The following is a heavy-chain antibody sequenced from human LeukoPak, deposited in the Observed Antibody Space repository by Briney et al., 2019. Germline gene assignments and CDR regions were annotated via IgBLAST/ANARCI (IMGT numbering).Heavy chain of an antibody. V-gene: IGHV1-8*03. D-gene: IGHD2-15*01. CDR3: ARERDPGSGAFGWFDP. Sequence: GASVKVSCKASGYTFTSYDINWVRQATGQGLEWMGWMNPNSGNTGYAQKFQGRVTITRNTSISTAYMELSSLRSEDTAVYYCARERDPGSGAFGWFDPWGQGTLVTVSS. CDR2: MNPNSGNT. J-gene: IGHJ5*02. CDR1: GYTFTSYD.